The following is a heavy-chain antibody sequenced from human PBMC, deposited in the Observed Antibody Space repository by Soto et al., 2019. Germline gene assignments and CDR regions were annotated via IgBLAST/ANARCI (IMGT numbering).Heavy chain of an antibody. CDR3: AHRRLGDTRPDYNVLDV. CDR1: GFSLSTTGEG. CDR2: VHWNDDK. V-gene: IGHV2-5*01. D-gene: IGHD3-3*01. Sequence: QITLKEAGPTLVKPTQTLTLTCTFSGFSLSTTGEGVFWIRQPPGKAPEGLALVHWNDDKRYSPSLRPRLTIRKDTSRNQVVLSLTNLDPVDTGTYYGAHRRLGDTRPDYNVLDVGGQGTTVIVSS. J-gene: IGHJ6*02.